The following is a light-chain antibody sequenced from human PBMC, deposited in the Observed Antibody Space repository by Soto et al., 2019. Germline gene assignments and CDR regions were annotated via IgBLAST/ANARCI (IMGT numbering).Light chain of an antibody. Sequence: QSALTQPASVSGSPGQSITISCTGTSSDVGVYNYVSWYQQHPGKAPKLMIYDVSDRPSGVSNRFSGPKSGNTASLTISGLQAEDEADYYCTSFSSSSTAVVFGGGTKVTVL. J-gene: IGLJ2*01. CDR2: DVS. CDR1: SSDVGVYNY. V-gene: IGLV2-14*03. CDR3: TSFSSSSTAVV.